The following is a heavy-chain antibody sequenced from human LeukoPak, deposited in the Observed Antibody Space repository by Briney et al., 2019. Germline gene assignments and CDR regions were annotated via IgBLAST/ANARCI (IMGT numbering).Heavy chain of an antibody. D-gene: IGHD1-1*01. Sequence: SETLSLTCGVSGYSISNGYHWGWIRQPPGKGLEWIGSIHHSGSIYHNPSLKSRVTISVDTSKNQFSLKLISVTASDTAVYYCARINWNPDYWGQGTLVTVSS. V-gene: IGHV4-38-2*01. CDR3: ARINWNPDY. CDR2: IHHSGSI. J-gene: IGHJ4*02. CDR1: GYSISNGYH.